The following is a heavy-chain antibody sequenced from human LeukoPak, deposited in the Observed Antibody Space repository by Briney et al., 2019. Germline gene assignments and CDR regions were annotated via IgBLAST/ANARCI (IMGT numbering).Heavy chain of an antibody. CDR3: ARGRYYDSSGYYPLGY. J-gene: IGHJ4*02. CDR2: ISAYNGNT. CDR1: GYTFTSYG. Sequence: ASVNVSCKASGYTFTSYGISWVRQAPGQGLEWMGWISAYNGNTNYAQKLQGRVTMTTDTSTSTAYMELRSLRSDDTAVYYCARGRYYDSSGYYPLGYWGQGTLVTVSS. D-gene: IGHD3-22*01. V-gene: IGHV1-18*01.